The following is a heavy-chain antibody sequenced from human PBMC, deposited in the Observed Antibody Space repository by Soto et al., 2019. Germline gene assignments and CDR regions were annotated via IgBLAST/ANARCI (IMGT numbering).Heavy chain of an antibody. CDR2: INQDGSEK. D-gene: IGHD3-22*01. CDR3: ARDIPGYSSGYYLDYFDY. V-gene: IGHV3-7*01. J-gene: IGHJ4*02. CDR1: GCTVSSYW. Sequence: PGGSLRLSCAASGCTVSSYWMTWVRQAPGKGLEWVANINQDGSEKYYVDSVKGRLTISRDTAQNSLYLQMNSLRVEDTAVYYCARDIPGYSSGYYLDYFDYWGQGILVTVSS.